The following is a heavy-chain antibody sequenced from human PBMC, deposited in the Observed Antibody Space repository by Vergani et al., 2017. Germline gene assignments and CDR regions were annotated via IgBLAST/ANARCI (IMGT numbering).Heavy chain of an antibody. CDR2: INSDGSST. D-gene: IGHD6-25*01. V-gene: IGHV3-74*02. Sequence: EVQLLESGGGLVQPGGSLRLSCAASGFTFSSYAMSWVRQAPGKGLEWVSRINSDGSSTSYADSVKGRFTISRDNAKNTLYLQMNSLRAEDTAVYYCARVAAFYGMDVWGQGTTVTVSS. CDR1: GFTFSSYA. J-gene: IGHJ6*02. CDR3: ARVAAFYGMDV.